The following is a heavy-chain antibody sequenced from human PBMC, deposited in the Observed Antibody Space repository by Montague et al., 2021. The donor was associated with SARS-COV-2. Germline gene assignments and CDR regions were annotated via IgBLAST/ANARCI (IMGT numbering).Heavy chain of an antibody. CDR2: IYSGSSST. Sequence: SPRLSCAASGFTFNSYAMSWVRQAPGKGLEWVSIIYSGSSSTYYADSVKGRFTISRDNSTNMLYLQMNSMIAEDTAVYYCAKTHRYYNRNFDYWGQGTLVTVSS. D-gene: IGHD3-22*01. CDR3: AKTHRYYNRNFDY. V-gene: IGHV3-23*03. J-gene: IGHJ4*02. CDR1: GFTFNSYA.